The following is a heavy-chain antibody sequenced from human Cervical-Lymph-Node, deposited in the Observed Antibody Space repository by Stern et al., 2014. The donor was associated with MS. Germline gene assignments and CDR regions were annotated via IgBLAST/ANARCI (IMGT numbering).Heavy chain of an antibody. CDR3: ARQTTAWASDV. Sequence: VQLVHSGAELIRPGESLKISCKGSGFKFSIYWIAWVRQMPGKGLEWMVIIYPGDSEPRYRPSFQGQVTMSADKSTSTAYLQWSSLNASDTAMYFCARQTTAWASDVWGQGTLVTVSS. V-gene: IGHV5-51*01. CDR1: GFKFSIYW. D-gene: IGHD1-14*01. CDR2: IYPGDSEP. J-gene: IGHJ4*02.